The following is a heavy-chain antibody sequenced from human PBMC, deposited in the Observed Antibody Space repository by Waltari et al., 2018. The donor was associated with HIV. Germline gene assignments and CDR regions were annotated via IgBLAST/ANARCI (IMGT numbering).Heavy chain of an antibody. CDR1: GFSLSTSGVG. CDR2: IYWDDDK. V-gene: IGHV2-5*02. D-gene: IGHD2-2*01. J-gene: IGHJ4*02. CDR3: ARQGGGRQNNAKYFDY. Sequence: QITLKESGPTLVKPTQTLTLTCTFSGFSLSTSGVGVGWIRQPPGQALEWLALIYWDDDKRYSPSLKSRLTITKDTPKNQVFLTMTNMDPVDTATYYCARQGGGRQNNAKYFDYWGQGTLVTVSS.